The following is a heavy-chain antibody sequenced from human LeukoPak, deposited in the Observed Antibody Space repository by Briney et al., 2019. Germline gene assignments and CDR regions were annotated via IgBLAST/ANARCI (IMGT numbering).Heavy chain of an antibody. CDR3: AREGSNYYGSGGYLNWFDP. Sequence: SVKVSCKASGGTFSSYAISWVRQAPGQGLEWMGGIIPIFGTANYAQKFQGRVTITADESTSTAYMELSSLRSEDTAAYYCAREGSNYYGSGGYLNWFDPWGQGTLVTVSS. CDR1: GGTFSSYA. J-gene: IGHJ5*02. V-gene: IGHV1-69*01. CDR2: IIPIFGTA. D-gene: IGHD3-10*01.